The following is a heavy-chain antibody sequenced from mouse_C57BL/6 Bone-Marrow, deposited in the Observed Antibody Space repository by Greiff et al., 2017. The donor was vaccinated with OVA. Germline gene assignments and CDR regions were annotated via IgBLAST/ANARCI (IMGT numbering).Heavy chain of an antibody. J-gene: IGHJ4*01. CDR1: GFTFTDYY. D-gene: IGHD1-1*01. Sequence: EVQLVESGVGLVQPGGSLSLSCAASGFTFTDYYMSWVRQPPGKALEWLGFIRNKANGYTTEYSASVKGRFTISRDNSQSILYLQMNALRAEDSATYYCARYHYYGSRGDAMDYWGQGTSVTVSS. V-gene: IGHV7-3*01. CDR3: ARYHYYGSRGDAMDY. CDR2: IRNKANGYTT.